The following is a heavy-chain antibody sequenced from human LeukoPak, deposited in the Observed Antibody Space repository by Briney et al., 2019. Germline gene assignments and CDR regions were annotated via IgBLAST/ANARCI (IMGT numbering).Heavy chain of an antibody. Sequence: ASVKVSCKASGYTFSSYYLHWVRQAPGQGLEWMGVINPNGGSTTYAQKFQDRVTTTRETSTSTVYMELSTLRSEDTAFYYCARDPEANWAFFDYWGQGTLLTVSS. J-gene: IGHJ4*02. CDR1: GYTFSSYY. CDR2: INPNGGST. CDR3: ARDPEANWAFFDY. V-gene: IGHV1-46*01. D-gene: IGHD7-27*01.